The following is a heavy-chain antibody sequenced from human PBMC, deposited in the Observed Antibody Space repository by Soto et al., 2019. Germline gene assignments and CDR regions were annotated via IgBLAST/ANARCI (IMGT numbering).Heavy chain of an antibody. V-gene: IGHV1-8*01. CDR3: AKVSRKGSAIDSDY. Sequence: QVQLVQSGAELKKPGASVKVSCKASGYTFSNYDMNWVRQATGQGPEWIGWVNPNNGDTGYAQKFQGQVTLTTDISTTTAYMELTSLRSEDTAIYYCAKVSRKGSAIDSDYWGQGTLITVSS. CDR2: VNPNNGDT. J-gene: IGHJ4*02. CDR1: GYTFSNYD. D-gene: IGHD3-10*01.